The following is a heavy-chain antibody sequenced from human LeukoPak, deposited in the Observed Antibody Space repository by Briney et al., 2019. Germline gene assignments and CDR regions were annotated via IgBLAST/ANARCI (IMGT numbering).Heavy chain of an antibody. D-gene: IGHD3-22*01. CDR3: ARGYHDSSGYYVGAFDI. Sequence: GGSLRLSCAASGFTFNNYGMHWVRQAPGKGLEWVAFIRYNGNNQYYADSVKGRFTISRDNSKNTLYLQMNSLKGDDTAVYYCARGYHDSSGYYVGAFDIWGQGTMVTVSS. J-gene: IGHJ3*02. V-gene: IGHV3-30*02. CDR1: GFTFNNYG. CDR2: IRYNGNNQ.